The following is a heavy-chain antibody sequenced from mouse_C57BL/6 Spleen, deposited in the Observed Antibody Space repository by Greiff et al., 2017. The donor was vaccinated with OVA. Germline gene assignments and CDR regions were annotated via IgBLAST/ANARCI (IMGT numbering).Heavy chain of an antibody. Sequence: VQLQQSGPELVKPGASVKISCQASGYTFPDYYINWVEQRPGPGLEWIGWVFPGSGSTFYNEKFKGKATRTVDKSSSTAYMLLSSLTSEDSAVYFCARWVGTTVVAKGAWFAYWGQGTLVTVSA. CDR1: GYTFPDYY. D-gene: IGHD1-1*01. CDR2: VFPGSGST. V-gene: IGHV1-75*01. J-gene: IGHJ3*01. CDR3: ARWVGTTVVAKGAWFAY.